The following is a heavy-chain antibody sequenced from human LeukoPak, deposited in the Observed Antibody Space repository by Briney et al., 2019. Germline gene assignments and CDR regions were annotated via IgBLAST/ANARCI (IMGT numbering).Heavy chain of an antibody. V-gene: IGHV3-23*01. D-gene: IGHD1-26*01. CDR2: ISGSGGST. Sequence: QAGGSLRLSCAASGFTFSSYAMSWVRQAPGKGLEWVSAISGSGGSTYYADSVKGRFTISRDNSKNTLYLQMNSLRAEDTAVYYCARDLVGATTIKYYFDYWGQGTLVTVSS. CDR3: ARDLVGATTIKYYFDY. J-gene: IGHJ4*02. CDR1: GFTFSSYA.